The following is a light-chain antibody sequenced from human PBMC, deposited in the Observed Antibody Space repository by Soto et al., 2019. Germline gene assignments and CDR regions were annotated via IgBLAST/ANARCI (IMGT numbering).Light chain of an antibody. J-gene: IGKJ5*01. V-gene: IGKV1-13*02. CDR3: QQFNIYPIP. CDR2: AVS. CDR1: QDISGA. Sequence: AIQVTQSPSSLSASVGDRVTITCRASQDISGALVWYQQKPGKDPKLLIYAVSTVQSGVPSRFSGRGSVTEITHTITRLQPEDFATYYCQQFNIYPIPFGQGTRLDI.